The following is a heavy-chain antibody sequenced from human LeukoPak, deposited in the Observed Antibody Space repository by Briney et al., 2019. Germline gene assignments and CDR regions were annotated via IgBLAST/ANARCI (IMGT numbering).Heavy chain of an antibody. CDR3: ARGAPKEIQLWLRLRGVAFDI. D-gene: IGHD5-18*01. Sequence: SEPLSLTCAVYGGSFSGYYWRWIRQPPPKGLAWIGEINHSGSTNYNPSLKSRVTISVDTSKNQFSLKLNSVTAADTAVYYCARGAPKEIQLWLRLRGVAFDIWGQGTMVTVSS. J-gene: IGHJ3*02. CDR2: INHSGST. V-gene: IGHV4-34*01. CDR1: GGSFSGYY.